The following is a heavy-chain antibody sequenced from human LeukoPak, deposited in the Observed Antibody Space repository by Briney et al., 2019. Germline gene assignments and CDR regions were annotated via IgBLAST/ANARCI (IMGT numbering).Heavy chain of an antibody. CDR1: DGSISSSSYY. V-gene: IGHV4-39*07. J-gene: IGHJ4*02. D-gene: IGHD1-26*01. CDR2: IYYSGST. CDR3: ARDGWELLPRVDFDY. Sequence: PSETLSLTCTVSDGSISSSSYYWGWIRQPPGKGLEWIGSIYYSGSTYYNPSLKSRVTISVDTSKNQFSLKLSSVTAADTAVYYCARDGWELLPRVDFDYWGQGTLVTVSS.